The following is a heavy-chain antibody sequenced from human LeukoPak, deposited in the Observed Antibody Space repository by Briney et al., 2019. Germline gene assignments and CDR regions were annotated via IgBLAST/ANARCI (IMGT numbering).Heavy chain of an antibody. Sequence: ASVKVSCKASGYTFTSYGISWVRQPPGQGLEWMGIINPSGGRTSYAQKFQGRVTMTRDTSTSTVYMELSSLRSEDTAVYYCARGHPRYNWFDPWGQGTLVTVSS. CDR2: INPSGGRT. V-gene: IGHV1-46*03. CDR1: GYTFTSYG. J-gene: IGHJ5*02. CDR3: ARGHPRYNWFDP.